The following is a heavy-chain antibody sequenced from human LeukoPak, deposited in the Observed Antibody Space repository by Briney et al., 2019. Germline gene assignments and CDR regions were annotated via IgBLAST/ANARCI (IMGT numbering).Heavy chain of an antibody. V-gene: IGHV4-59*01. Sequence: SETLSLTCTVSGGSISSYYWSWIRQPPGKGLEWIGYIYYSGSTNYNPSLKSRVTISVDTSKNQFSLKLSSVTAADTAVYYCARQVVPAASFDHWGQGTLVTVSS. CDR2: IYYSGST. CDR1: GGSISSYY. J-gene: IGHJ4*02. CDR3: ARQVVPAASFDH. D-gene: IGHD2-2*01.